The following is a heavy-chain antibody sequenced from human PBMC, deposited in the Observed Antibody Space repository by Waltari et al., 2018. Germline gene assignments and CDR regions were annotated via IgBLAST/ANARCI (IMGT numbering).Heavy chain of an antibody. D-gene: IGHD6-19*01. CDR3: ASHVSEAGTRGFDN. V-gene: IGHV4-4*02. J-gene: IGHJ4*02. CDR1: GGSITSNW. Sequence: QVHLEASGPRLVKTSETLSLTCAVSGGSITSNWWSWVRQPPGKGLEWIGEIRHGGNTDYNPSLKSRVTISTDNFKNQGSLRLDSTAAADTALYFCASHVSEAGTRGFDNWGQGVLVTGSS. CDR2: IRHGGNT.